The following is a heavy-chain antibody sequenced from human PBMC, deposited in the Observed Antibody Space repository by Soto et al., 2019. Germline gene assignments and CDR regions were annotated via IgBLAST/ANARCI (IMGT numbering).Heavy chain of an antibody. V-gene: IGHV1-3*01. Sequence: ASVKVSCKASGYTFTSYAMHWVRQAPGQRLEWMGWINAGNGNTKYSQKFQGRVTITRDTSASTAYMELSSLRSEDTAVYYCARGPLAYNWNDQYYYGMDVWGQGTTVTVSS. CDR2: INAGNGNT. CDR1: GYTFTSYA. D-gene: IGHD1-20*01. J-gene: IGHJ6*02. CDR3: ARGPLAYNWNDQYYYGMDV.